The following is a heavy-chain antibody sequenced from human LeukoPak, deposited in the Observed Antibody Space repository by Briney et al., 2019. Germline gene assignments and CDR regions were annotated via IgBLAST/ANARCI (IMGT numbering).Heavy chain of an antibody. CDR2: IYSGGST. Sequence: GGSLRLSCAASGFTVSSNYMSWVRQAPGKGLEWVSVIYSGGSTYYADSVKGRFTISRHNSKNTLYLQMNSLRAEDTAVYYCARVLGDTAMVYMSWGQGTLVTVSS. CDR3: ARVLGDTAMVYMS. J-gene: IGHJ4*02. CDR1: GFTVSSNY. V-gene: IGHV3-53*04. D-gene: IGHD5-18*01.